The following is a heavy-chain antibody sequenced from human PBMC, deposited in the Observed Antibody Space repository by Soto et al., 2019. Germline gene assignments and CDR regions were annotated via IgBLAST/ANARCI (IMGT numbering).Heavy chain of an antibody. CDR1: GGSISSGGYY. CDR2: IYYSGST. V-gene: IGHV4-31*03. CDR3: ARDDSSGYYYEFHY. J-gene: IGHJ4*02. D-gene: IGHD3-22*01. Sequence: QVQLQESGPGLVKPSQTLSLTCTVSGGSISSGGYYWSWIRQHPGKGLEWIGYIYYSGSTYYNQSLKRRVTISGDTSKNQFSLKLSSVTAADTTVYYCARDDSSGYYYEFHYWGQGTLVTVSS.